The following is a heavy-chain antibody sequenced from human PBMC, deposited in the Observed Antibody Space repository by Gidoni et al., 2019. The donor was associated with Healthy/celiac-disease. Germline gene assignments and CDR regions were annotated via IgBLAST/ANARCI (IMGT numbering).Heavy chain of an antibody. J-gene: IGHJ5*02. V-gene: IGHV4-31*03. D-gene: IGHD3-10*01. CDR1: GGSISSGGYY. CDR3: ARGGQYYYGSGPPARWFDP. CDR2: IYYSGST. Sequence: QVQLQESGPGLVKPSQTLSLTCTVSGGSISSGGYYWSWIRQHPGKGLEWIGYIYYSGSTYYNPSLKSRVTISVDTSKNQFSLKLSSVTAADTAVYYCARGGQYYYGSGPPARWFDPWGQGTLVTVSS.